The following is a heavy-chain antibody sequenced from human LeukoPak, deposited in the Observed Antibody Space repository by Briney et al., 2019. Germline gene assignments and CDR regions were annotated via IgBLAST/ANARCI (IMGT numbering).Heavy chain of an antibody. V-gene: IGHV3-30-3*01. Sequence: GGSLRLSCAASGFTFSSYAMHWVRQAPGKGLEWVAVISYDGSNKYYADSVKGRFTISRDNSKNTLYLQMNSLRAEDTAVYYCARFTAAGTYDYWGQGTLVTVPS. CDR1: GFTFSSYA. D-gene: IGHD6-13*01. CDR2: ISYDGSNK. J-gene: IGHJ4*02. CDR3: ARFTAAGTYDY.